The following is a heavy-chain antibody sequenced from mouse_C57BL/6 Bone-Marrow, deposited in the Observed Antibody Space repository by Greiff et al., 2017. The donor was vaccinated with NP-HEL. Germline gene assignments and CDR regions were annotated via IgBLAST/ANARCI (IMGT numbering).Heavy chain of an antibody. CDR2: ISSGGSYT. CDR1: GFTFSSYG. D-gene: IGHD1-1*01. V-gene: IGHV5-6*02. J-gene: IGHJ1*03. Sequence: EVKLVESGGDLVKPGGSLKLSCAASGFTFSSYGMSWVRQTPDKRLEWVATISSGGSYTYYPDSVKGRFTISRDNAKNTLYLQMSSLKSEDTAMYYCARRGTVVATRYFDVWGTGTTVTVSS. CDR3: ARRGTVVATRYFDV.